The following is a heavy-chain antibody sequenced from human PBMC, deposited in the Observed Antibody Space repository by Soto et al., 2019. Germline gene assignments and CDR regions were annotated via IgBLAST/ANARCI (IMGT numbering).Heavy chain of an antibody. V-gene: IGHV1-69*06. J-gene: IGHJ6*02. Sequence: QVQLVQSGSEVKTPGSSVKVSCKASGGTLSRKPISWVRQAPGQGLEWMGGVSPIFETANYAQRFQGRVTITADKFTSTAYMELSSLRSEDTAVYFCASLSGWSGSDPYFYYGMDVWGQGTSVTVSS. CDR3: ASLSGWSGSDPYFYYGMDV. CDR2: VSPIFETA. CDR1: GGTLSRKP. D-gene: IGHD6-19*01.